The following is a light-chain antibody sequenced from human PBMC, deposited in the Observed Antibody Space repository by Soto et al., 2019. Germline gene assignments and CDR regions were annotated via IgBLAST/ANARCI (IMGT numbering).Light chain of an antibody. V-gene: IGKV3-11*01. CDR1: QNISSY. CDR2: DVS. Sequence: ITLTQSPVTMCWCPGERGTFSWLASQNISSYLVWYQQKPGQAPRLLMYDVSNRATGIPARFSGSGSGTDFTLTISSLEPEDLAVYYCQQRRNWSRAFGQGTKVEI. CDR3: QQRRNWSRA. J-gene: IGKJ1*01.